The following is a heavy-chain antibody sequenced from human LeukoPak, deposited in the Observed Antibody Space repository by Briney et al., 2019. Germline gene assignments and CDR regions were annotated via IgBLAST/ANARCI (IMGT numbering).Heavy chain of an antibody. J-gene: IGHJ4*02. V-gene: IGHV4-59*01. Sequence: SETLSLTCTVSGGTISSYYWSWIRQPPGKGLEWIGYIYYSGSTNYNPSLYSRVTISVDTSKNQFSLILSSVTAADTAVYHCARATTTGWYADYWGQGTLVSVSS. CDR2: IYYSGST. D-gene: IGHD6-19*01. CDR1: GGTISSYY. CDR3: ARATTTGWYADY.